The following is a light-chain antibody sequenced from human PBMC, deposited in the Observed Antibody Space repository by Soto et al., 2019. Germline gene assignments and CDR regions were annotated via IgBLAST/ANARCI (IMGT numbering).Light chain of an antibody. CDR1: QDISNY. Sequence: DIQMTQSPSSLSASVGDIVAITCQASQDISNYLNWYQQKPGKAPKLLIYEASTLQSGVPSRFSGSGSGTEFTLTISGLLPEDFAAYHCQQLYTLPFTFGQGTRLEI. CDR3: QQLYTLPFT. CDR2: EAS. J-gene: IGKJ5*01. V-gene: IGKV1-9*01.